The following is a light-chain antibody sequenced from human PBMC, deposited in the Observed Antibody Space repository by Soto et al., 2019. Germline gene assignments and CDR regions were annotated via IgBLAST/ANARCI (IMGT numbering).Light chain of an antibody. V-gene: IGKV3-20*01. CDR3: QHYGTSAL. J-gene: IGKJ3*01. CDR2: DAS. Sequence: EIVLTQSPGTLSLSPGERATLSCRASQSVSSSYLAWYQQKPGQAPRLLIYDASRATGIPDRFSGSGSGTDFTLTITRLEPEDLAVYYCQHYGTSALFGPGTKVDI. CDR1: QSVSSSY.